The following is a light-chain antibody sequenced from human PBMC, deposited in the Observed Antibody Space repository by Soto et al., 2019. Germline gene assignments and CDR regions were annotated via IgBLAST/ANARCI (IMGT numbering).Light chain of an antibody. CDR2: AAS. Sequence: AIRRTQSPSSLSASTGDRVTITCRASQGISSYLAWYQQKPGKAPKLLIYAASTLQSGVPSRFSGSGSGTDFTLTISCLQSEDLATYYCQQYYSYPPTVGQGTKVEIK. J-gene: IGKJ1*01. CDR3: QQYYSYPPT. CDR1: QGISSY. V-gene: IGKV1-8*01.